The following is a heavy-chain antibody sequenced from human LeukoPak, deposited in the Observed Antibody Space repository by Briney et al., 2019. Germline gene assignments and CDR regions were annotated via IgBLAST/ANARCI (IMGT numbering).Heavy chain of an antibody. CDR1: GFTFSSYA. J-gene: IGHJ4*02. CDR3: ARGAYSSSWLNFDY. CDR2: IAYDGSNI. Sequence: PGGSLRPSCAASGFTFSSYAMHWVRQAPGKGLEWVAVIAYDGSNIYYADSVKGRFTISRDNSKNTLYLQMSSLRAEDTAVYFCARGAYSSSWLNFDYWGQGTLVTVSS. V-gene: IGHV3-30*04. D-gene: IGHD6-13*01.